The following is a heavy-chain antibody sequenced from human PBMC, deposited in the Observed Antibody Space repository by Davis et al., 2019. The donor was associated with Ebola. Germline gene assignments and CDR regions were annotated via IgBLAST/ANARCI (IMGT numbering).Heavy chain of an antibody. CDR3: AQTGGDTAMVGLLWFGGIGPFDY. D-gene: IGHD3-10*01. CDR1: GFSLSTSGAG. Sequence: SGPTLVKPTQPLTLTCTFSGFSLSTSGAGVGWIRQPPGKALEWLALIYWNDDKRYSPSLKSRLTITKDTSKNQVVLTMTNMDPVDTATYYCAQTGGDTAMVGLLWFGGIGPFDYWGQGTLVTVSS. CDR2: IYWNDDK. V-gene: IGHV2-5*01. J-gene: IGHJ4*02.